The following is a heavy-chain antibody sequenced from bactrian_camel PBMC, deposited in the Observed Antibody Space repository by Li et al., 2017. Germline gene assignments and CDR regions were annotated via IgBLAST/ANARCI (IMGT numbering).Heavy chain of an antibody. J-gene: IGHJ4*01. CDR2: IDSAGTS. V-gene: IGHV3S53*01. CDR3: KAEDMHQLRGFCPPL. Sequence: VQLVESGGGLVQPGESLRLSCVASGITFSRHDMSWVRQAPGKEVEWVATIDSAGTSIYADAVKGRFTISRDNAKTDMSLQMDSLNTEDTATYYCKAEDMHQLRGFCPPLWGQGTQVTVS. CDR1: GITFSRHD.